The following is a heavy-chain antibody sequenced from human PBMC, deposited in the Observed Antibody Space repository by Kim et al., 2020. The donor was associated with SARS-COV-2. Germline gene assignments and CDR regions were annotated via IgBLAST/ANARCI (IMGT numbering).Heavy chain of an antibody. CDR2: ISSSSYI. D-gene: IGHD4-4*01. CDR1: GFTFSSYS. CDR3: ARAFYSNYIDY. Sequence: GGSLRLSCAASGFTFSSYSMNWVRQAPGKGLEWVSSISSSSYIYYADSVKGRFTISRDNAKNALYLQMNSLRAEDTAVYYCARAFYSNYIDYWGQGTLVTVSS. J-gene: IGHJ4*02. V-gene: IGHV3-21*01.